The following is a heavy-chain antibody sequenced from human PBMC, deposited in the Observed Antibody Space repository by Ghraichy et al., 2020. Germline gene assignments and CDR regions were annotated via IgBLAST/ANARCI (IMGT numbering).Heavy chain of an antibody. V-gene: IGHV4-34*01. CDR2: INHSGST. CDR1: GGSFSGYY. CDR3: ARRRRTPSFYGMDV. J-gene: IGHJ6*02. Sequence: SETLSLTCAVYGGSFSGYYWSWIRQPPGKGLEWIGEINHSGSTNYNPSLKSRVTISVDTSKNQFSLKLSSVTAADTAVYYCARRRRTPSFYGMDVWGQGTTVTVSS.